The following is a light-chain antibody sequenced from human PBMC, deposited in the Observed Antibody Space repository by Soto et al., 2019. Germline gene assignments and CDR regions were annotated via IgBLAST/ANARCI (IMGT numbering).Light chain of an antibody. CDR3: HHYGSSPRT. Sequence: EIVLTQSPDTLSLSPGERATLSCRASQSVSSSSLAWYQQKPGQAPRLLIYGASSRASGIPDRFSGSGSGTDFALTISRLEPEDFAVYFCHHYGSSPRTFGQGTKVEIK. CDR1: QSVSSSS. V-gene: IGKV3-20*01. J-gene: IGKJ1*01. CDR2: GAS.